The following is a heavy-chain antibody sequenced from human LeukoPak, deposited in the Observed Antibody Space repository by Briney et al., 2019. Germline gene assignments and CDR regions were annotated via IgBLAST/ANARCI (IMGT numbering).Heavy chain of an antibody. CDR1: GFTFSSYS. CDR3: AKGPYYYDSTPIY. J-gene: IGHJ4*02. D-gene: IGHD3-22*01. V-gene: IGHV3-21*04. CDR2: ISSSSSYI. Sequence: GGSLRLSCAASGFTFSSYSMNWVRQAPGKGLEWVSFISSSSSYIYYADSVKGRFTISRDNAKNSLYLQMNSLRAEDTAVYYCAKGPYYYDSTPIYWGQGTLVTVSS.